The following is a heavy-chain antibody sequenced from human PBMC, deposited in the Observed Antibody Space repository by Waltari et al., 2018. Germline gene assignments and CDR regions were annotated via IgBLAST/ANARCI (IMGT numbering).Heavy chain of an antibody. CDR1: AFTPGDHY. J-gene: IGHJ3*02. D-gene: IGHD1-1*01. CDR2: ISGSGTII. CDR3: ARDFRNGASDI. V-gene: IGHV3-11*04. Sequence: QVQLVESGGGLVKPGESLKLFCASAAFTPGDHYMTWSRQAPGKGLEWVSYISGSGTIIYYADSVKGRFTISRDNAKNSLYLQMDSLRADDTAVYYCARDFRNGASDIWGRGTMVTVAS.